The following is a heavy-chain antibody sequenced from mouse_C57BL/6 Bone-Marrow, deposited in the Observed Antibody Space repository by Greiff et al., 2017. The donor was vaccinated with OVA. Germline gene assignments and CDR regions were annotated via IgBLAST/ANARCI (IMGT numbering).Heavy chain of an antibody. J-gene: IGHJ2*01. Sequence: EVQLQESGPELVKPGASVKIPCKASGYTFTDYNMDWVKQSHGKSLEWIGDINPNNGGTIYNQKFKGKATLTVDKSSSTAYMELRSLTSEDTAVYYCARGITTVEYFDYWGQGTTLTVSS. D-gene: IGHD1-1*01. CDR1: GYTFTDYN. CDR3: ARGITTVEYFDY. V-gene: IGHV1-18*01. CDR2: INPNNGGT.